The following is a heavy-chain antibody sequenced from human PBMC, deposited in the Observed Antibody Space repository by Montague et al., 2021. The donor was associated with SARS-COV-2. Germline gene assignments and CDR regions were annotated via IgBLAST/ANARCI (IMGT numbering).Heavy chain of an antibody. Sequence: SETLSLTCTVSGGSISSYNWNWIPQPPAKALDWIRYIYYSGSTNYKPSLKSRVTLSVDTSKNQFSLKLSSVTAADTAVYYCARGFDLWGRGTLVTVSS. CDR2: IYYSGST. CDR1: GGSISSYN. V-gene: IGHV4-59*08. CDR3: ARGFDL. J-gene: IGHJ2*01.